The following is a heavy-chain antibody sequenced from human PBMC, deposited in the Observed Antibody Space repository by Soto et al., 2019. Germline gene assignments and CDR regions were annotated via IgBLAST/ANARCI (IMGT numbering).Heavy chain of an antibody. D-gene: IGHD3-3*01. V-gene: IGHV4-59*01. CDR1: GGSISSYY. CDR2: IYYSGGT. Sequence: SETLSLTCTVSGGSISSYYWSWIRQPPGKGLEWIGYIYYSGGTNYNPSLKSRVTISVDTSKNQFSLKLSSVTAADTAVYYCASLGGAFEEWLLYFDYWGQGTLVTVSS. CDR3: ASLGGAFEEWLLYFDY. J-gene: IGHJ4*02.